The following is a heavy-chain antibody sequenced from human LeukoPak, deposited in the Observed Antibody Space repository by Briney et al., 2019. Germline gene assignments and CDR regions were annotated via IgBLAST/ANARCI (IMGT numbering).Heavy chain of an antibody. V-gene: IGHV3-15*01. D-gene: IGHD1-26*01. CDR1: GFTFSSYG. Sequence: GGSLRLSCAASGFTFSSYGMHWVRQAPGKGLEWVGRIKSKTHGGTTDYAVSVKGRFTISRDDSKNTVYLQMNSLKSEDTAVYYCSWTSVGADGLDYWGQGTLVTVSS. CDR3: SWTSVGADGLDY. J-gene: IGHJ4*02. CDR2: IKSKTHGGTT.